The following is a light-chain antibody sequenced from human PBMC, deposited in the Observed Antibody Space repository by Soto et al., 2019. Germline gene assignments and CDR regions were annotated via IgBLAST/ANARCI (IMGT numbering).Light chain of an antibody. CDR1: QNISRS. Sequence: EIVMTQAPATLSETKAEIAALSCRASQNISRSLAWYQQKPGQAPRRLIYGASTRATGIPARFSGSGSGTEFTLTISSLQSEDFAVYYCQQDNNWPRTFGQGTKV. CDR2: GAS. V-gene: IGKV3-15*01. CDR3: QQDNNWPRT. J-gene: IGKJ1*01.